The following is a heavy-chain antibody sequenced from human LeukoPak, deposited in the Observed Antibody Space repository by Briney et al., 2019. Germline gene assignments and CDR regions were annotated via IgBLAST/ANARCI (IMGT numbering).Heavy chain of an antibody. D-gene: IGHD6-19*01. V-gene: IGHV3-7*01. J-gene: IGHJ4*02. Sequence: PGGSLRLSCAVSGFTFSTYWMSWVRQAPGKGLEWVANMNQDGSEKYYVDSLKGRFTISRDNAKNSLYLQMNSLRAEDTAVYYCARDPPGLEVAGYDHWGQGTLVTVSS. CDR2: MNQDGSEK. CDR1: GFTFSTYW. CDR3: ARDPPGLEVAGYDH.